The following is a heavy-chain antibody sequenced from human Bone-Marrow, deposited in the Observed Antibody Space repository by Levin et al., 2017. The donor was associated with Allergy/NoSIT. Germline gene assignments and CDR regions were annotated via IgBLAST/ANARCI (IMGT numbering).Heavy chain of an antibody. J-gene: IGHJ4*02. V-gene: IGHV2-5*01. D-gene: IGHD5-18*01. CDR3: AHRAAALVPYFDS. CDR1: GFSLSTSGVG. Sequence: SGPTLVKPTQTLTLTCTFSGFSLSTSGVGVGWIRQPPGAALEWLALIYWNDDKRYRLSLKNRLTINKDPSKNPVVLTMTKLDPVDTATYYCAHRAAALVPYFDSWGQGILVTVSS. CDR2: IYWNDDK.